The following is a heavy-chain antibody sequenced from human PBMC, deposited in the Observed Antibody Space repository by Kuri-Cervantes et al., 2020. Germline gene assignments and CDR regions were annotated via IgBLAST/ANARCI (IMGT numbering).Heavy chain of an antibody. D-gene: IGHD4-17*01. CDR1: GFTFSSYG. J-gene: IGHJ3*02. Sequence: GGSLRLSCAASGFTFSSYGMHWVRQAPGKGLEWVAVIWYDGSNKYYADSVKGRFTISRDNSKNTLYLQMNSLRAEDTAVYYCARDHVSPGLYGDFVSFDIWGQGTMVTVSS. V-gene: IGHV3-33*01. CDR2: IWYDGSNK. CDR3: ARDHVSPGLYGDFVSFDI.